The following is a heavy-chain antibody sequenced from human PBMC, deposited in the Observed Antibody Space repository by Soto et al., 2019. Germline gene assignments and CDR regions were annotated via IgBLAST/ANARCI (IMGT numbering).Heavy chain of an antibody. V-gene: IGHV1-69*01. J-gene: IGHJ3*01. CDR3: ARRSVSHSNAFDF. Sequence: QVQLVQSGAEVKKPGSSVKVSCKASGGTFRNLAINWVRQAPGQGLEWMGGFIPIIGGGINAQKFQGRVTITSDESTSTAYMELSSLKSEDTAMYFCARRSVSHSNAFDFWGQGTMVPVSS. D-gene: IGHD2-15*01. CDR1: GGTFRNLA. CDR2: FIPIIGGG.